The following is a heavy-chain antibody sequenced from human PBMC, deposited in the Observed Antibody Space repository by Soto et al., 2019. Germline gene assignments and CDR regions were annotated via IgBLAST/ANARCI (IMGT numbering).Heavy chain of an antibody. D-gene: IGHD3-22*01. Sequence: QVQLVQSGAEVKKPGSSVKVSCKASGGTFSSYTISWVRQAPGQGLEWIGRIIPILGIANYAQKFQGRVTITADKSTSTAYMELSSLRSEDTAVYYCARVGMADYYDSSGYFDYWGQGTLVTVSS. V-gene: IGHV1-69*02. CDR3: ARVGMADYYDSSGYFDY. CDR1: GGTFSSYT. J-gene: IGHJ4*02. CDR2: IIPILGIA.